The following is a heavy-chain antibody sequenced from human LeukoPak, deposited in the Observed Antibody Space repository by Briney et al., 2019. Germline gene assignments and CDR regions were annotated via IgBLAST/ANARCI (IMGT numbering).Heavy chain of an antibody. CDR3: ARFFMRSSPQSSSSYFDY. J-gene: IGHJ4*02. CDR1: GGSISSYY. D-gene: IGHD6-6*01. V-gene: IGHV4-4*09. Sequence: SETLSLTCAVCGGSISSYYWSWVRQPPGKGLEWMGYIYTSGSTNYNPSLKSRVTISVDTSKDQFSLKLSSVPAADTAVYYCARFFMRSSPQSSSSYFDYRGQGTLGPVSA. CDR2: IYTSGST.